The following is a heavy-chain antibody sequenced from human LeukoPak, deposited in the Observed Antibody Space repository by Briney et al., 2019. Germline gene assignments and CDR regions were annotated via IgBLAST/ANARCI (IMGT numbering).Heavy chain of an antibody. V-gene: IGHV3-7*03. J-gene: IGHJ6*02. CDR3: ARDLDHYGMDV. CDR2: INHNGNVN. Sequence: ASINHNGNVNYYEDSVKGRFTISRDNAKNSLYLQLSNLRAEDTAVYFCARDLDHYGMDVWGQGSTVTVSS.